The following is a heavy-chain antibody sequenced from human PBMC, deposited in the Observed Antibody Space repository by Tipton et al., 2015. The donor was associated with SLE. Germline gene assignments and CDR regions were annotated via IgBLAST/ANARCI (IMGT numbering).Heavy chain of an antibody. CDR2: IYYSGST. Sequence: TLSLTCAVYGGSFSGYYWNWIRQPPGKGLEWIGYIYYSGSTNYNPSLKSRVTISVDTSKNQFSLKLSSVTAADTAVYYCARGWYCSGGSCPDYWGQGTLVTVSS. V-gene: IGHV4-34*01. CDR1: GGSFSGYY. J-gene: IGHJ4*02. D-gene: IGHD2-15*01. CDR3: ARGWYCSGGSCPDY.